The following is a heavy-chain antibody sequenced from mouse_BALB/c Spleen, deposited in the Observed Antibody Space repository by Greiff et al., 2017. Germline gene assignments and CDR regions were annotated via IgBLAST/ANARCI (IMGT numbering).Heavy chain of an antibody. D-gene: IGHD1-1*01. CDR1: GFTFSSFG. CDR3: AREDGSSYFYAMDY. CDR2: ISSGSSTI. J-gene: IGHJ4*01. Sequence: EVMLVESGGGLVQPGGSRKLSCAASGFTFSSFGMHWVRQAPEKGLEWVAYISSGSSTIYYADTVKGRFTISRDNPKNTLFLQMTSLRSEDTAMYYCAREDGSSYFYAMDYWGQGTSVTVSS. V-gene: IGHV5-17*02.